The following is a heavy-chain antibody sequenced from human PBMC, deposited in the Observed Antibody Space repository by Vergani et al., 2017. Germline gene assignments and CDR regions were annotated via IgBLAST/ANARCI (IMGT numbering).Heavy chain of an antibody. V-gene: IGHV4-39*01. J-gene: IGHJ4*02. CDR1: GDSINNGNYS. CDR3: VCRATSPPRCVDC. Sequence: QLQLQESGPGLVKPSETLSLTCIVSGDSINNGNYSWGCIRQPPGKGLEWIGRVYYNGSTYYNPSLKSRVTTSVDASKNQFSLKLTSVTAADTAVYRCVCRATSPPRCVDCWGQGTLVIVSS. D-gene: IGHD2-2*01. CDR2: VYYNGST.